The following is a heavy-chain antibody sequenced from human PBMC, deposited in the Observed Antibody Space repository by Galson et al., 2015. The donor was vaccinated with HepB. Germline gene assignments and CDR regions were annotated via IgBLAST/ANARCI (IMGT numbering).Heavy chain of an antibody. V-gene: IGHV3-21*01. D-gene: IGHD1-26*01. CDR3: AREKVVGYGMDV. J-gene: IGHJ6*02. Sequence: SLRLSCAASGFTFSSYSMSWVRQAPGKGLEWVSSISSSSSYIYYADSVKGRFTISRDNAKNSLYLQMNSLRAEDTAVYYCAREKVVGYGMDVWGQGTTVTVSS. CDR1: GFTFSSYS. CDR2: ISSSSSYI.